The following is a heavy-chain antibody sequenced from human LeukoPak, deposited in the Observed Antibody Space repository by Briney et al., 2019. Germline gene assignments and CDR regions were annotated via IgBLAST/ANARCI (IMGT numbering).Heavy chain of an antibody. CDR2: ISRNGGST. V-gene: IGHV3-64*01. CDR3: AREVDWNGFDY. D-gene: IGHD1-1*01. Sequence: GGSLRLSCAASGFTFSSYAMHWVRQAPGKGLEYVSAISRNGGSTYYAQSLKGRFTISTDNSKNTLYLQMGSLRAEDMAVYYCAREVDWNGFDYRGQGTLVTVSS. CDR1: GFTFSSYA. J-gene: IGHJ4*02.